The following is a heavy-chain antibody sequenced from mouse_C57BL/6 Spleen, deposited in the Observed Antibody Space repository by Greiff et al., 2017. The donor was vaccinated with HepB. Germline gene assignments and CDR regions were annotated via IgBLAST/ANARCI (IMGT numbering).Heavy chain of an antibody. Sequence: QVQLQQSGAELVKPGASVKMSCKASGYTFTTYPIEWMKQNHGKSLEWIGKFHPYNDDTKYNEKLKGKATLNVEKSSSTVYLELSRLTSEDSAVYYCATGADGNYGYALDYWGQGTSVTVSS. J-gene: IGHJ4*01. D-gene: IGHD2-1*01. CDR3: ATGADGNYGYALDY. CDR1: GYTFTTYP. CDR2: FHPYNDDT. V-gene: IGHV1-47*01.